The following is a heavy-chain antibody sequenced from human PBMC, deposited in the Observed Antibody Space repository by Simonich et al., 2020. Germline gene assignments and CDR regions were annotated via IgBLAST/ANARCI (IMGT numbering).Heavy chain of an antibody. CDR2: ISSSGSTR. Sequence: EVQLVESGGGLVQPGGSLRLSCAASGFTFSSSEMNWVRQAPGKGLEWVSYISSSGSTRYYADSVKDRFHISRDNAKNSLYLQMNSLRAEDTAVYYCARDFRLQLVEIGTYYYYGMDVWGQGTTVTVSS. CDR3: ARDFRLQLVEIGTYYYYGMDV. J-gene: IGHJ6*02. V-gene: IGHV3-48*03. D-gene: IGHD6-6*01. CDR1: GFTFSSSE.